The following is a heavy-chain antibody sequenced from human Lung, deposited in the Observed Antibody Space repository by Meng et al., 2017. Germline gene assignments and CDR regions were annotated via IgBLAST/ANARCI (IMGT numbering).Heavy chain of an antibody. J-gene: IGHJ4*02. CDR1: GYNFPDYW. CDR2: IDPKSGDT. V-gene: IGHV1-2*06. D-gene: IGHD6-13*01. Sequence: QVPPVQSGAEVKQPGPSVQVSCKPSGYNFPDYWLHWVRRAPGQGLEWMGRIDPKSGDTHYAQRFQGRVTMTGDTSISTAYMELSGLRSDDTAMYYCARDEDISAAGKLFGDYWGQGTLVTVSS. CDR3: ARDEDISAAGKLFGDY.